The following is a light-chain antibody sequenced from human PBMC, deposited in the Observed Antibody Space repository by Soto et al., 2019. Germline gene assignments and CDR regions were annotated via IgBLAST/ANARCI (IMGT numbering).Light chain of an antibody. CDR1: SSDVGGYNY. J-gene: IGLJ2*01. Sequence: QSALTQSASVSGSPGQSITISCTGTSSDVGGYNYVSWYQQHPGKAPKLMIYDVSNRPSGVSNRFSGSKSGNTASLTISGLQAEDEADYYCSSYTSSSTPGFGGGTKVTVL. CDR3: SSYTSSSTPG. CDR2: DVS. V-gene: IGLV2-14*01.